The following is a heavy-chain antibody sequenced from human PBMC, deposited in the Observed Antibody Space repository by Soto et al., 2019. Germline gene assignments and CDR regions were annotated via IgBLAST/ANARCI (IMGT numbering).Heavy chain of an antibody. D-gene: IGHD4-17*01. CDR1: GFTFSSYA. V-gene: IGHV3-30-3*01. CDR3: ARANYGDYVVGVY. Sequence: PGGSLRLSCAASGFTFSSYAMHWVRQAPGKGLEWVAVISYDGSNKYYADSVKGRFTISRDNSKNTLYLQMSSLRAEDTAVYYCARANYGDYVVGVYWGQGTLVTVSS. J-gene: IGHJ4*02. CDR2: ISYDGSNK.